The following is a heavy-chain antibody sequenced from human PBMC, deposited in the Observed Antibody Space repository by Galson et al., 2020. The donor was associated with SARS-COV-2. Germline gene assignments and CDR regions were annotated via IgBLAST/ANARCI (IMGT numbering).Heavy chain of an antibody. CDR2: IIPIFGTA. V-gene: IGHV1-69*13. Sequence: SVKVSCKASGGTFSSYAISWVRQAPGQGLEWMGGIIPIFGTANYAQKFQGRVTITADESTSTAYMALSSLRSEDTAVYYCARGGYSSAHYYDGRDVWGQGTTGTVSS. CDR1: GGTFSSYA. D-gene: IGHD6-25*01. J-gene: IGHJ6*02. CDR3: ARGGYSSAHYYDGRDV.